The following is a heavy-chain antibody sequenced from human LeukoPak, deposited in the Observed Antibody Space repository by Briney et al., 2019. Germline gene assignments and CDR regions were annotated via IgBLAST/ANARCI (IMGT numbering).Heavy chain of an antibody. D-gene: IGHD6-19*01. CDR3: AGGRSSVLGY. CDR2: IYYSGST. V-gene: IGHV4-39*01. Sequence: PSETLSLTCSVSGVSISVISYYWGWIRQPPGKGLEWIGSIYYSGSTYYNPSLKSRVTISVDTSKNQFSLKLSSVTAADTAVYYCAGGRSSVLGYWGQGTLVTVSS. CDR1: GVSISVISYY. J-gene: IGHJ4*02.